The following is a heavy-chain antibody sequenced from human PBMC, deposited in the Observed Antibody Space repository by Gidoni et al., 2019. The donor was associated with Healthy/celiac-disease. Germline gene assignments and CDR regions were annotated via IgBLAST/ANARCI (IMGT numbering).Heavy chain of an antibody. V-gene: IGHV4-34*01. Sequence: QVQLQQWGAGLWKPSETLSLTCAVSGGSFSAYYWSWIRQPPGKGLEWIGEINHSGSTNYHPSLKSRVTISVDTSKNQFSLKLSSVTAADTAGYYCARSPGPMRAYYYGSGRPSHNWFDPWGQGTLVTVSS. CDR3: ARSPGPMRAYYYGSGRPSHNWFDP. CDR1: GGSFSAYY. D-gene: IGHD3-10*01. CDR2: INHSGST. J-gene: IGHJ5*02.